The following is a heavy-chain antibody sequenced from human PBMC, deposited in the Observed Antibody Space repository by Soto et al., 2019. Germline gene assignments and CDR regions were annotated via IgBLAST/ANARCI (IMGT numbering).Heavy chain of an antibody. V-gene: IGHV2-5*02. CDR2: IYWDDDK. J-gene: IGHJ4*02. D-gene: IGHD6-13*01. CDR3: ADRHSSSRSANDY. CDR1: GFSLSTSGVG. Sequence: QITLKESGPTLVKPTQTLTLTCTFSGFSLSTSGVGVGWIRQPPGKALEWLALIYWDDDKRYSPSLKSRRTITKNTTNNQVSFPMTNMDPMDTATYYCADRHSSSRSANDYWGQGTLVTVSS.